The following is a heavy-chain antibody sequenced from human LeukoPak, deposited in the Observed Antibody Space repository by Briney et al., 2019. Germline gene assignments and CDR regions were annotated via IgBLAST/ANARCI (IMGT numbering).Heavy chain of an antibody. CDR2: IYYSGST. Sequence: SETLSLTCTVSGGSISSYYWSWIRQPPGKGLEWIGYIYYSGSTNYNPSLKSRVTISVDTSKNQFSLKLSSVTAADTAVYYCARVTGFRGANYYYYYYMDVWGKGTTVTVSS. CDR3: ARVTGFRGANYYYYYYMDV. CDR1: GGSISSYY. V-gene: IGHV4-59*01. D-gene: IGHD3-10*01. J-gene: IGHJ6*03.